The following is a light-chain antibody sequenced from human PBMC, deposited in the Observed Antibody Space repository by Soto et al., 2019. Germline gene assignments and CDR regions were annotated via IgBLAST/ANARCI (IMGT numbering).Light chain of an antibody. CDR3: QQYDSLTWT. CDR1: QDISIY. V-gene: IGKV1-33*01. CDR2: DTS. Sequence: DIQMTQSPSSLSASVGDRVTITCLASQDISIYLNWYQQKLGKAPKLLIYDTSTLGAGVPARFSGSGSGTFFTLTINSLQPEDLATYYCQQYDSLTWTFGQGTRVEVK. J-gene: IGKJ1*01.